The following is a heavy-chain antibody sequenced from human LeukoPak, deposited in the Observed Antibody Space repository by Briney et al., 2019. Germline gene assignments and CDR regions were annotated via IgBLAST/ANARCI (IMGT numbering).Heavy chain of an antibody. J-gene: IGHJ4*02. Sequence: SETLSLTCTVSGGSIRSYYWSWVRQAPGKGLEWIGYICYSGSTNYYPALKSRVTISVDTSKNQLSLKLTSVTAADTAVYYCARLGGYYFDYWGQGTLVAVSS. CDR1: GGSIRSYY. CDR3: ARLGGYYFDY. CDR2: ICYSGST. D-gene: IGHD3-22*01. V-gene: IGHV4-59*12.